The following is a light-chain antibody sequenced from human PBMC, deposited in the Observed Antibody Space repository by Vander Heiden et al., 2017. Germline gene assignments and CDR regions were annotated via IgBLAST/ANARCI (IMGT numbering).Light chain of an antibody. V-gene: IGKV1-5*03. CDR3: QQFHSFPVT. J-gene: IGKJ1*01. CDR2: KAS. CDR1: QPINYY. Sequence: DIQMTQSPSTLSASVGDRVAITCRASQPINYYLAWYQQKPGKAPKVLIYKASSLESGLPSRFSGSGSGTEFTLTINSLQPDDFATYYYQQFHSFPVTFGQGTKVEIK.